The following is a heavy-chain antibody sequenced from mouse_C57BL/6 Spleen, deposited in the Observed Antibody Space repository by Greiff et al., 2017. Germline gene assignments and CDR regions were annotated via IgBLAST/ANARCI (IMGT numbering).Heavy chain of an antibody. Sequence: EVMLVESVGGLVQPGSSMKLSCTASGFTFSDYYMAWVRQVPEKGLEWVANINYDGSSTYYLDSLKSRFIISRDNAKNILYLQMSSLKSEDTATYYCARDLFYSFDYWGQGTTLTVSS. D-gene: IGHD2-3*01. V-gene: IGHV5-16*01. CDR2: INYDGSST. CDR3: ARDLFYSFDY. CDR1: GFTFSDYY. J-gene: IGHJ2*01.